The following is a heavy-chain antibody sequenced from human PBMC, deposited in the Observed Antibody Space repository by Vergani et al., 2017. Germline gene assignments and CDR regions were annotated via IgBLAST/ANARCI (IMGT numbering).Heavy chain of an antibody. J-gene: IGHJ4*02. CDR2: ISYDGSNK. D-gene: IGHD5-18*01. CDR3: ARVKVGGIQLWFXFDY. V-gene: IGHV3-30*01. Sequence: QVQLVESGGGVVQPGRSLRLSCAASGFTFSSYAMHWVRQAPGKGLEWVAVISYDGSNKYYADSVKGRFTISRDNSKNTLYLQMNSLRAEDTAVYYCARVKVGGIQLWFXFDYWGQGTLVTVSS. CDR1: GFTFSSYA.